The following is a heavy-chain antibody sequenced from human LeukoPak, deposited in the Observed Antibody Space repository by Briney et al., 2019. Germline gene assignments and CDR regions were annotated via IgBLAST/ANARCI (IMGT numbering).Heavy chain of an antibody. CDR3: ARDSRLYCSSTSCDYYGMDV. CDR1: GLTFSSHW. D-gene: IGHD2-2*01. J-gene: IGHJ6*02. V-gene: IGHV3-53*01. Sequence: GGSLRLSCAASGLTFSSHWMHWVRQAPGKGLEWVLVIYSGGSTYYADSVKGRFTISRDNSKNTLYLQMNSLRAEDTAVYYCARDSRLYCSSTSCDYYGMDVWGQGTTVTVSS. CDR2: IYSGGST.